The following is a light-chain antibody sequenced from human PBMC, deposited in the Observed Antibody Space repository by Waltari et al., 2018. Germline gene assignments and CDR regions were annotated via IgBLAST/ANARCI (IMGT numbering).Light chain of an antibody. J-gene: IGKJ4*01. V-gene: IGKV3-20*01. CDR1: QSVGSN. CDR3: QHYAGSPPLT. CDR2: GAS. Sequence: EIVLTQSPGTLSLFPGKTATLSCRASQSVGSNLAWYQQKSGQAPRLLISGASSRATGITDRFSGSGSGTDFTLIISGLEPEDFAVYYCQHYAGSPPLTFGGGTKVEIE.